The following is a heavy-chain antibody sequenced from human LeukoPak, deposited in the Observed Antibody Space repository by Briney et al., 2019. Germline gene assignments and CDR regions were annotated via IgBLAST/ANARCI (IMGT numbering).Heavy chain of an antibody. D-gene: IGHD2-2*01. CDR1: GFTFSSYS. CDR2: IDFTSRYI. V-gene: IGHV3-21*04. CDR3: TRDQRKYCSRTTCFVFDI. Sequence: GGSLRLSCAASGFTFSSYSMNWVRQAPGKGLEWVSSIDFTSRYIYNADSVKGRFTASRDNAKNSLDLQMNSLRAEDTAVYYCTRDQRKYCSRTTCFVFDIWGQGTVVSVSS. J-gene: IGHJ3*02.